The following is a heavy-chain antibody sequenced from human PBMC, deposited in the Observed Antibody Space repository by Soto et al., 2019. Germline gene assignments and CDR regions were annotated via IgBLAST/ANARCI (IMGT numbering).Heavy chain of an antibody. Sequence: LRLSCAASGFSFRSYWMHWVRQAPGKGLVWVSRINHDGTITNYADSVKGRFTISRDNANNTVYLQMNSLGAEDTALYYCVREPWGFSGTWYDYWGQGTLVTVSS. CDR3: VREPWGFSGTWYDY. V-gene: IGHV3-74*01. CDR2: INHDGTIT. D-gene: IGHD6-13*01. CDR1: GFSFRSYW. J-gene: IGHJ4*02.